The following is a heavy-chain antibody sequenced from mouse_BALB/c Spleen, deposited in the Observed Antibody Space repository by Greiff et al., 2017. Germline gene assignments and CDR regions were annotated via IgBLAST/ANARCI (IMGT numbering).Heavy chain of an antibody. CDR2: ILPGSGST. CDR1: GYTFSSYW. V-gene: IGHV1-9*01. D-gene: IGHD1-1*01. CDR3: ARGYGSSPWYFDV. Sequence: VKLVESGAELMKPGASVKISCKATGYTFSSYWIEWVKQRPGHGLEWIGEILPGSGSTNYNEKFKGKATFTADTSSNTAYMQLSSLTSEDSAVYYCARGYGSSPWYFDVWGAGTTVTVSS. J-gene: IGHJ1*01.